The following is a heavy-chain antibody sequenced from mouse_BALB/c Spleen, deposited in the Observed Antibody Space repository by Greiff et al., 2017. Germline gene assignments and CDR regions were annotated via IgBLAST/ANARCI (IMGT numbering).Heavy chain of an antibody. Sequence: VQLQQPGAELVMPGASVKMSCKASGYTFTDYWMHWVKQRPGQGLEWIGAIDTSDSYTSYNQKFKGKATLTVDESSSTAYMQLSSLTSEDSAVYYCASYGYGYWGQGTTLTVSS. CDR1: GYTFTDYW. D-gene: IGHD1-2*01. V-gene: IGHV1-69*01. CDR2: IDTSDSYT. CDR3: ASYGYGY. J-gene: IGHJ2*01.